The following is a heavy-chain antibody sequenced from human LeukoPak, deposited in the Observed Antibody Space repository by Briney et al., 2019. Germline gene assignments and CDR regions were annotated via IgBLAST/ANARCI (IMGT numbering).Heavy chain of an antibody. CDR2: ISSSSSYI. D-gene: IGHD2-15*01. CDR3: ARPSTVCSGGSWYPNGWFDP. Sequence: GGSLRLSCAASGFTFSSYSMNWVRQAPGKGLEWVSSISSSSSYIYYADSVKGRFTISRDNAKNTLYLQMNSLRAEDTAVYYCARPSTVCSGGSWYPNGWFDPWGQGTLVTVSS. CDR1: GFTFSSYS. V-gene: IGHV3-21*01. J-gene: IGHJ5*02.